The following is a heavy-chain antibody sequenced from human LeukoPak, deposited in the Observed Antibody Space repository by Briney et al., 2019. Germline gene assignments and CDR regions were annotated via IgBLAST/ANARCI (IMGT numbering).Heavy chain of an antibody. D-gene: IGHD3-10*01. J-gene: IGHJ5*02. CDR1: GGSFSGYY. CDR2: INHSGST. Sequence: SSETLSLTCAVYGGSFSGYYWSWIRQPPGKGLEWIGEINHSGSTNYNPSLKSRVTISVDTSKNQFSLKLSSVTAADTAVYYCARKGYGSGSPTWLDPWGQGTLVTVTS. CDR3: ARKGYGSGSPTWLDP. V-gene: IGHV4-34*01.